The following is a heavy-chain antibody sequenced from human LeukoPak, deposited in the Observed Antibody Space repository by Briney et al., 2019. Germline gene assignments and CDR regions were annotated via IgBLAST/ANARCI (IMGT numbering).Heavy chain of an antibody. D-gene: IGHD5-12*01. V-gene: IGHV4-59*12. Sequence: SETLSLTCTVSGASLSRYYWTWIRQPPGKGLEWIGYIHYSGSTNYNAPLKRRLAISVDTSKNQFSLKLSSVTAADTAVYYCARSTSGYDSIYYFDYWGQGTLVTVSS. CDR3: ARSTSGYDSIYYFDY. CDR1: GASLSRYY. CDR2: IHYSGST. J-gene: IGHJ4*02.